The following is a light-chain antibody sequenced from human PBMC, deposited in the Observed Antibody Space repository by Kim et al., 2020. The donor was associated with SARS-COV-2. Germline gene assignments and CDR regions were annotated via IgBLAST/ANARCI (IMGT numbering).Light chain of an antibody. CDR3: QQYNNWPKT. Sequence: EVVMTQSPATLSVSPGERVTLSCRASQSINNFLAWYQQKPGQSPSLLIYDTSTRATDIPARFSGSGSGREFTLTISRLQSEDFAVYYCQQYNNWPKTFGQGTKLEI. J-gene: IGKJ2*01. CDR2: DTS. V-gene: IGKV3-15*01. CDR1: QSINNF.